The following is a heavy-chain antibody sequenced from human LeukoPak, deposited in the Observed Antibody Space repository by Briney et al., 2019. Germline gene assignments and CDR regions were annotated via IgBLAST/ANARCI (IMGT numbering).Heavy chain of an antibody. Sequence: PGGSLRHFRTASGFSFSRQVMHWVRQAPGKGLEWVAVIWYDGINKYYADSVKGRFTISRDNSKNTMYLQMNSLRAEDTAVYYCARVAPIYSSSLYYLDYWGQGTLVTVSS. V-gene: IGHV3-33*08. D-gene: IGHD6-13*01. CDR1: GFSFSRQV. CDR2: IWYDGINK. CDR3: ARVAPIYSSSLYYLDY. J-gene: IGHJ4*02.